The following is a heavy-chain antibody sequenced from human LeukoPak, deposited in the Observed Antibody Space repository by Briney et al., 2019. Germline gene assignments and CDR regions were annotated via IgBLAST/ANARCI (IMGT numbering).Heavy chain of an antibody. CDR2: INPNSGGT. CDR3: ARAGRSGSHYGEFDY. Sequence: ASVKVSCKASGYTFTGYYMHWVRQAPGQGLEWMGWINPNSGGTNYAQKFQGRVTMTRDTSISTAYMELSRLRSDDTAVYYCARAGRSGSHYGEFDYWGQGTLVTVSS. D-gene: IGHD1-26*01. V-gene: IGHV1-2*02. CDR1: GYTFTGYY. J-gene: IGHJ4*02.